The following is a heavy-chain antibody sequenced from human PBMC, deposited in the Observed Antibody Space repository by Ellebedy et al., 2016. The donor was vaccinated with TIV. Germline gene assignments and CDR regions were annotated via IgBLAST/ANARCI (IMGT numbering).Heavy chain of an antibody. CDR1: GFSLTTSGVG. J-gene: IGHJ4*02. CDR2: IYWDDDK. V-gene: IGHV2-5*02. Sequence: SGPTLVXPTQTLTLTCTFSGFSLTTSGVGVGWIRQPPGKTLEWLAIIYWDDDKRYIPSLKTRLTITKDTSKNQVLLTITNMDPVDTATYYCALRRLEAAVNWGQGTLATVSS. D-gene: IGHD6-25*01. CDR3: ALRRLEAAVN.